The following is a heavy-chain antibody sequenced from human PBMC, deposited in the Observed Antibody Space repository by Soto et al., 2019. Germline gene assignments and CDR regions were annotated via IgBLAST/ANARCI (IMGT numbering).Heavy chain of an antibody. V-gene: IGHV3-21*01. D-gene: IGHD3-3*01. CDR2: ISSSSSYI. CDR1: GFTFSSYS. J-gene: IGHJ6*03. Sequence: EVQLVESGGGLVKPGGSLRLSCAASGFTFSSYSMNWVRQAPGKGLEWVSSISSSSSYIYYADSVKGRFTISRDNAKNSLYLQMNSLRAEDTAVYYCARVGTNDLWSGYYTLGYYYYYMDVWGKGTTVTVSS. CDR3: ARVGTNDLWSGYYTLGYYYYYMDV.